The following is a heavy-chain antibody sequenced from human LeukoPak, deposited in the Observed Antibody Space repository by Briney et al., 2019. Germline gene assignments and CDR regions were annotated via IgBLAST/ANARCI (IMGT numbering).Heavy chain of an antibody. CDR1: GGSISRSSYY. D-gene: IGHD2-8*02. V-gene: IGHV4-39*07. Sequence: SETLSLTCTVSGGSISRSSYYWGWIRQPPGKGLEWIGIIFYTGSTYYNPSLKSRVTISVDTSKNQFSLKLSSVTAADTAVYYCARSPREYGGLAGGYFDYWGQGTLVTVSS. CDR3: ARSPREYGGLAGGYFDY. CDR2: IFYTGST. J-gene: IGHJ4*02.